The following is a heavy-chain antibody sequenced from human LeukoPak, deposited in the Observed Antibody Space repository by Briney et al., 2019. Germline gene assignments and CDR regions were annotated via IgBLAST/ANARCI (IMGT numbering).Heavy chain of an antibody. V-gene: IGHV4-39*01. CDR3: ATLVSGSYHFDC. Sequence: SETLPLTCTVSGGSISSSDYYRGWIRQPPRKGLEWIGSMYYSGSTYYSPSLKSRVTISVDTSKNQFSLKLSSVTAADTAGYFCATLVSGSYHFDCWGQGTLVTVSS. CDR2: MYYSGST. J-gene: IGHJ4*02. CDR1: GGSISSSDYY. D-gene: IGHD1-26*01.